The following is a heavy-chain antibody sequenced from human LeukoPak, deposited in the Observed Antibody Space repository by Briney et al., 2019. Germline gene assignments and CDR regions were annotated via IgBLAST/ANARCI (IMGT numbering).Heavy chain of an antibody. Sequence: GGSLRLSCAASGFTFSTYWMSWVRQAPGKGLEWVANIKQDESEKDYVDSVKGRFTISRDNAKNSLYLQMSSLRAEDTAVYYCAKDRWTEVDAFDIWGQGTMVTVSS. D-gene: IGHD1-1*01. CDR1: GFTFSTYW. J-gene: IGHJ3*02. V-gene: IGHV3-7*03. CDR3: AKDRWTEVDAFDI. CDR2: IKQDESEK.